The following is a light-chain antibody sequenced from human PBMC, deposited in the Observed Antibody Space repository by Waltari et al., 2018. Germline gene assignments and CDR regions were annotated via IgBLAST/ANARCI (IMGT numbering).Light chain of an antibody. CDR3: QQYNSESWT. J-gene: IGKJ1*01. V-gene: IGKV1-5*03. CDR2: KAS. CDR1: QIIGTW. Sequence: DIQMTPSPSTLSASVGDRVTITCRASQIIGTWLAWFQQIPGKAPKVLIYKASNLESGVPSRFSGSGSGTDFTLTISSLQPDDFATYYCQQYNSESWTFGQGTKVEIK.